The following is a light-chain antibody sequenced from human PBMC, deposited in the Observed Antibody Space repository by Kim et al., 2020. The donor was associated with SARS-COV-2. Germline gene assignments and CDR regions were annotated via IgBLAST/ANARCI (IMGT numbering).Light chain of an antibody. CDR2: EDK. CDR1: SSRIARNY. J-gene: IGLJ2*01. V-gene: IGLV6-57*03. Sequence: TLTSTGTLSSSRIARNYVQWYQRRPGRAATTVIYEDKQTPAGNPDRFSGSVDIASNSASLTISGLKTEDEADYNCQSYDSITVVFGGGTKLT. CDR3: QSYDSITVV.